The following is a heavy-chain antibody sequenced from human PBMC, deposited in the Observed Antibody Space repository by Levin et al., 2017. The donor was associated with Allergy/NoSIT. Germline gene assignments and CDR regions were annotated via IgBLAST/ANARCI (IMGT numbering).Heavy chain of an antibody. D-gene: IGHD1-26*01. CDR2: ISSSGSTI. CDR3: ARGVEEWELLAGYFDY. V-gene: IGHV3-11*01. Sequence: GGSLRLSCAASGFTFSDYYMSWIRQAPGKGLEWVSYISSSGSTIYYADSVKGRFTISRDNAKNSLYLQMNSLRAEDTAVYYCARGVEEWELLAGYFDYWGQGTLVTVSS. CDR1: GFTFSDYY. J-gene: IGHJ4*02.